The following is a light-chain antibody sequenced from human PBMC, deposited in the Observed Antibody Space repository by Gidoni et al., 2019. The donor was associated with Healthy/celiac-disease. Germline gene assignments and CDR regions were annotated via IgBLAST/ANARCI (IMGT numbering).Light chain of an antibody. CDR3: AAWDDSLNGRV. CDR1: SSTIGSNP. J-gene: IGLJ1*01. CDR2: SNN. V-gene: IGLV1-44*01. Sequence: QSVLTQPPSASGTPGQRVTISCSGSSSTIGSNPVNWYQQLPGTPPKLLIYSNNQRPSGVPDRFSGSKSGTSASLAISGLQSEDEADYYCAAWDDSLNGRVFGTGTKVTVL.